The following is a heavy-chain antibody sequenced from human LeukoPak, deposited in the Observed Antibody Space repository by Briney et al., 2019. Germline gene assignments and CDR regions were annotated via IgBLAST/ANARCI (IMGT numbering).Heavy chain of an antibody. D-gene: IGHD2-2*01. CDR2: IIPIFGTA. CDR3: ARRPLYCSSTSYSTQYYYYGMDV. V-gene: IGHV1-69*13. Sequence: SVKVSCKASGGTFSSYAISWVRQAPGQGLEWMGGIIPIFGTANYAQKFQGRVTITADESTSTAYMELSSLRSEDTAVYYCARRPLYCSSTSYSTQYYYYGMDVWGQGTTVTVSS. J-gene: IGHJ6*02. CDR1: GGTFSSYA.